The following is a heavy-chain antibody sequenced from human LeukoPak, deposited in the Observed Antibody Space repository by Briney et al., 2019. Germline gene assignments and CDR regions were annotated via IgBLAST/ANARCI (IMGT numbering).Heavy chain of an antibody. V-gene: IGHV1-2*02. J-gene: IGHJ6*03. Sequence: APVKVSCKASRYTVTGYYMHWVRQAPGQELEWMGWINPNSGGTNYAQKFQGRVTMTRDTSISTGYMELSRLRSDDTAVYYCARQYGSGSYYLPLYYMDVWGKGTTVTVSS. CDR2: INPNSGGT. D-gene: IGHD3-10*01. CDR3: ARQYGSGSYYLPLYYMDV. CDR1: RYTVTGYY.